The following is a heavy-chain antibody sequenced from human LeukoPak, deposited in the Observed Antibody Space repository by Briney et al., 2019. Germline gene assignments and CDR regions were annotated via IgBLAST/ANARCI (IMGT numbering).Heavy chain of an antibody. V-gene: IGHV5-10-1*01. J-gene: IGHJ4*02. CDR1: AYNFTNYW. D-gene: IGHD3-16*01. Sequence: GESLKISCQGSAYNFTNYWISWVRQKPGGGLEWMGKIDPKDSCINYSPSFQGHVTMSTDKSRNIAFLQWSSLKTSDTAMYYCATLGGDTSWGQGTLVTVSA. CDR2: IDPKDSCI. CDR3: ATLGGDTS.